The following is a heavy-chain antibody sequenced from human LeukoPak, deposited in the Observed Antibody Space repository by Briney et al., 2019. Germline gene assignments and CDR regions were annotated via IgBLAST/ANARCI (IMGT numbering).Heavy chain of an antibody. CDR1: GGTFSSYA. CDR2: IIPIFGTA. V-gene: IGHV1-69*13. D-gene: IGHD1-14*01. Sequence: SVKVSCKASGGTFSSYAISWVRQAPGQGLEWMGGIIPIFGTANYAQKFQGRVTITADESTSTAYMELSSLRSEDAAVYYCARDRRRYDYYYYYMDVWGKGTTVTVSS. CDR3: ARDRRRYDYYYYYMDV. J-gene: IGHJ6*03.